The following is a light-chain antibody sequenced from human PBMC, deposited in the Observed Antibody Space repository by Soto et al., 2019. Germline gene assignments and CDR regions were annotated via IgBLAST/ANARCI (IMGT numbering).Light chain of an antibody. CDR2: KTS. Sequence: DIQMTQSPSTLSASVGDRVTITCRASQSISSWLAWYQQKPGKAPKLRIYKTSNLESGVPSRFSGSGSGTEFSLTISSLQPDDFATYYCQQYKSFSLTFGGGTRVEVK. CDR1: QSISSW. J-gene: IGKJ4*01. V-gene: IGKV1-5*03. CDR3: QQYKSFSLT.